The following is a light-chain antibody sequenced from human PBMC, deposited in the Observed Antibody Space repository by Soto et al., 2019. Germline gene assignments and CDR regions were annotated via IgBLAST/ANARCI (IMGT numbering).Light chain of an antibody. V-gene: IGKV3-15*01. CDR2: GAS. J-gene: IGKJ1*01. CDR1: QSVSSN. CDR3: XXXXNWPRT. Sequence: EIVMTQSPVTLSVSPGERATLSCRASQSVSSNLAWYQQKPGQAPRLLIYGASTRATGIPDRFSGSGSGTEFTLTISSLQSXXXXXXXXXXXXNWPRTFGQGTKVEIK.